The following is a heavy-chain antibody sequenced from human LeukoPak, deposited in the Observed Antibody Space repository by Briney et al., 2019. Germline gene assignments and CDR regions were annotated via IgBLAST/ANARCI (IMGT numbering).Heavy chain of an antibody. CDR3: AGRSIAAAGIS. CDR2: ISYDGSNK. J-gene: IGHJ5*02. Sequence: GRSLRLSCAASGFTFSSYAMHWVRQAPGKGLEWVAVISYDGSNKYYADSVKGRFTISRHNSKNTLYLQMNSLRAEDTAVYYCAGRSIAAAGISWGQGTLVTVSS. D-gene: IGHD6-13*01. CDR1: GFTFSSYA. V-gene: IGHV3-30*14.